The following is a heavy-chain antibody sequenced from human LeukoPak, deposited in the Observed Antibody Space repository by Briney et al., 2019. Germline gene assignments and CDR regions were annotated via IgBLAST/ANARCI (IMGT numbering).Heavy chain of an antibody. CDR3: AKEYYDILTGYYPPRL. Sequence: GGSLRLSCAASGFTFSSYAMSWVRQAPGKGLEWVSAISGSGGSTYYADSVKGRFTISRDNSKNTLYLQMNSLRAEDTAVYYCAKEYYDILTGYYPPRLWGQGTLVTVSS. D-gene: IGHD3-9*01. V-gene: IGHV3-23*01. J-gene: IGHJ4*02. CDR1: GFTFSSYA. CDR2: ISGSGGST.